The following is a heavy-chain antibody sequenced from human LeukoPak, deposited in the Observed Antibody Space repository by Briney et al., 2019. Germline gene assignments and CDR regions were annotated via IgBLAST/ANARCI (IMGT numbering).Heavy chain of an antibody. CDR1: GGTFSSYA. J-gene: IGHJ4*02. CDR3: AREEDQLLVFDY. D-gene: IGHD2-2*01. CDR2: INPNSGGT. Sequence: ASVKVSCKASGGTFSSYAISWVRQAPGQGLEWMGWINPNSGGTNYAQKFQGRVTMTRDTSISTAYMELSRLRSDDTAVYYCAREEDQLLVFDYWGQGTLVTVSS. V-gene: IGHV1-2*02.